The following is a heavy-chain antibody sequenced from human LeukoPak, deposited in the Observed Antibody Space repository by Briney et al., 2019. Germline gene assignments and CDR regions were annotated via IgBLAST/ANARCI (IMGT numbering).Heavy chain of an antibody. V-gene: IGHV3-21*01. CDR3: ARTCSGGSCYPATFDY. CDR1: GFTFSSYS. D-gene: IGHD2-15*01. J-gene: IGHJ4*02. CDR2: ISSSGSHI. Sequence: GRSLRLSCAASGFTFSSYSMNWVRQAPGKGLEWVSSISSSGSHIYYADSAKGRFTISRDNAKNSLYLQMNSLRAEDTAVYYCARTCSGGSCYPATFDYWGQGTLVTVSS.